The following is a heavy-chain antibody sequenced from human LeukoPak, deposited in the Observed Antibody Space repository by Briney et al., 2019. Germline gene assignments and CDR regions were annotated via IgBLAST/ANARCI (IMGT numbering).Heavy chain of an antibody. CDR3: AKDIRGSTSWYGLDY. D-gene: IGHD6-13*01. CDR2: ISWDGGST. CDR1: GFTFDDYA. J-gene: IGHJ4*02. Sequence: GGSLRLSCAASGFTFDDYAMHWVRQAPGKGLEWVSLISWDGGSTYYADSVKGRFTISGDNSKNSLFLQMNSLRAEDTALYFCAKDIRGSTSWYGLDYWGQGTLVTVSS. V-gene: IGHV3-43D*03.